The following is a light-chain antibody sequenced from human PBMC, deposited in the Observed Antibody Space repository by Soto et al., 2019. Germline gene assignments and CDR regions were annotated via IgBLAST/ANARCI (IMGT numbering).Light chain of an antibody. J-gene: IGKJ2*01. V-gene: IGKV2-30*02. CDR1: QGLVHSDGSTY. CDR2: RVS. CDR3: LQVTHWPHT. Sequence: DVVMTQSPLSLPVTLGQPASISCRSSQGLVHSDGSTYLNWYHQRPGQPPRRLIYRVSDRDSGVPDRFSRSGSGTDFTLEISRVQAEDIGVYYCLQVTHWPHTFGQGTKLEIK.